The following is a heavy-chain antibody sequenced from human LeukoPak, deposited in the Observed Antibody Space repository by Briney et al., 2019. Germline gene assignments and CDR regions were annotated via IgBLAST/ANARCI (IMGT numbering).Heavy chain of an antibody. J-gene: IGHJ4*02. CDR1: GFTFSSYW. CDR2: INTDGSTT. D-gene: IGHD2-2*01. V-gene: IGHV3-74*01. CDR3: ARALYCSSTSCQTG. Sequence: GGSLRLSCAASGFTFSSYWMHWVRQAPGKGLVWVSRINTDGSTTTYADSVKGRFTISRDNAKNTLYLQMNSLRAEDTAVYYCARALYCSSTSCQTGWGQGTLVTVSS.